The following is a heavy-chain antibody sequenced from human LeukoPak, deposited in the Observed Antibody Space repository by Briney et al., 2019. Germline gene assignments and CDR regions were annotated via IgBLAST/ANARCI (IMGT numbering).Heavy chain of an antibody. CDR1: GGSISSYF. CDR3: ARLDGGYSGY. J-gene: IGHJ4*02. V-gene: IGHV4-59*08. CDR2: IYYSGST. D-gene: IGHD5-12*01. Sequence: SETLSLTWTVSGGSISSYFWSWIRQPPGEGLEWIGYIYYSGSTNYNPSLKSRVTISVDTSKNQFSLKLSSVTAADTAVYYCARLDGGYSGYWGKETLVTVSS.